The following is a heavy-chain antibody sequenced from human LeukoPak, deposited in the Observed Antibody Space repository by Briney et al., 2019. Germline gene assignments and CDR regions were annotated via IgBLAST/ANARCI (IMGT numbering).Heavy chain of an antibody. V-gene: IGHV1-18*01. Sequence: ASVKVSCKASGYTFTSYGISWVRQAPGQGREWMGWISAYNGNTNYAQKLQGRVTMTTDTSTSTAYMELRSLRSDDTAVYYCARHIVVVTECWFDPWGQGTLVTVSS. CDR3: ARHIVVVTECWFDP. CDR2: ISAYNGNT. J-gene: IGHJ5*02. D-gene: IGHD2-21*02. CDR1: GYTFTSYG.